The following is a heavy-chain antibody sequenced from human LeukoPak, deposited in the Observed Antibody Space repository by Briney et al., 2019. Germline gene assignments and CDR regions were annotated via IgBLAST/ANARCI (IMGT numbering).Heavy chain of an antibody. D-gene: IGHD3-10*01. CDR3: ARDPSIKLLWFGPGYMDV. J-gene: IGHJ6*03. V-gene: IGHV1-46*01. Sequence: GASVKVSCKASGYTFTSYYMHWVRQAPGQGLEWMGIINPSGGSTSYAQKFQGRVTMTRDMSTSTVYMELSSLRSEDTAVYYCARDPSIKLLWFGPGYMDVWGKGTTVTVSS. CDR1: GYTFTSYY. CDR2: INPSGGST.